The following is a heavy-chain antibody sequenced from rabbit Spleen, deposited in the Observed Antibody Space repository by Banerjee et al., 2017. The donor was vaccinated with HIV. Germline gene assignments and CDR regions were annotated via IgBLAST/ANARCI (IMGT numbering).Heavy chain of an antibody. Sequence: QEQLEESGGGLVKPEGSLTLTCKASGFPFSNKAVMCWVRQAPGKGLEWIGYIVPIFGVTYYANWVNGRFTISSHNAQNTLYLQLNSLTAADTATYFCVREAGYGGYGDGNLWGPGTLVTVS. CDR3: VREAGYGGYGDGNL. V-gene: IGHV1S47*01. CDR2: IVPIFGVT. D-gene: IGHD6-1*01. J-gene: IGHJ4*01. CDR1: GFPFSNKA.